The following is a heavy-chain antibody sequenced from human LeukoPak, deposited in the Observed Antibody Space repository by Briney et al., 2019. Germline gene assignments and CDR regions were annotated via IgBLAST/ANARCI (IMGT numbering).Heavy chain of an antibody. V-gene: IGHV4-61*02. CDR2: IYTSGST. Sequence: SETLSLTCTVSGGSISSGSYHWSWIRQPAGKGLEWIGRIYTSGSTNYNPSLKSRVTISVNTSKNQFSLKLSSVTAADTAVYYCAWQGTYDSSGDDAFDIWGQGTMVTVSS. CDR3: AWQGTYDSSGDDAFDI. CDR1: GGSISSGSYH. J-gene: IGHJ3*02. D-gene: IGHD3-22*01.